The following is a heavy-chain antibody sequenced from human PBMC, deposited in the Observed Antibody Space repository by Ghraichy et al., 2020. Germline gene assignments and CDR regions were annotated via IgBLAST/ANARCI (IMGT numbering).Heavy chain of an antibody. CDR3: ARGVYSSSWFDY. CDR2: IKQDGSEK. Sequence: GESLNISCAASGFTFSSYWMSWVRQAPGKGLEWVAYIKQDGSEKYYVDSVKGRFTISRDNAKNLLYLQMNSLRAEDTAVYYCARGVYSSSWFDYWGQGTLVTVSS. V-gene: IGHV3-7*01. J-gene: IGHJ5*01. CDR1: GFTFSSYW. D-gene: IGHD6-13*01.